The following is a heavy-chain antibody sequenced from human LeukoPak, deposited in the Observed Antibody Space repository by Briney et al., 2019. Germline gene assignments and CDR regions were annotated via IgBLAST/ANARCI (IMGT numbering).Heavy chain of an antibody. V-gene: IGHV4-34*01. J-gene: IGHJ5*02. CDR1: GGSFSGYY. Sequence: PSETLSLTCAVSGGSFSGYYWSWIRQPPGKGLEWIGEINHSGSTNYNPSLKSRVTISVDTSKNQFSLKLSSVTAADTAVYYCARVTSSGWYLKWFDPWGQGTLVTVSS. CDR2: INHSGST. CDR3: ARVTSSGWYLKWFDP. D-gene: IGHD6-19*01.